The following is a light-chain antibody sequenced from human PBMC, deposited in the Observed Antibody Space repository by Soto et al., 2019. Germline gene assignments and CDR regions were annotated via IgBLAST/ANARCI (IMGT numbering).Light chain of an antibody. J-gene: IGKJ5*01. CDR2: GAS. CDR1: QSVTTK. V-gene: IGKV3-20*01. CDR3: QQYGGSPIT. Sequence: ENVLTQSPDTLSLSPGERATLSCRGSQSVTTKLAWYQHKPGQAPRLLISGASSRASGVPDRFSGSGSETDFTLIISRLQPEDFALYYCQQYGGSPITFGQGTRLEIK.